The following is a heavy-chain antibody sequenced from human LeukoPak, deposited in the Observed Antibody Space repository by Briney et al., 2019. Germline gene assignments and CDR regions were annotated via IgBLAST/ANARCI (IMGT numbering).Heavy chain of an antibody. Sequence: GASVKVSCKASGLTFTSSAMQWVRQARGQCLEWIGWIVVGSGNTNYAQKFQERVTITRDMSTSTAYMELSSLRSEDTAVYYCAAGGGIVGATTAFDIWGQGTMVTVSS. V-gene: IGHV1-58*02. J-gene: IGHJ3*02. CDR1: GLTFTSSA. CDR3: AAGGGIVGATTAFDI. CDR2: IVVGSGNT. D-gene: IGHD1-26*01.